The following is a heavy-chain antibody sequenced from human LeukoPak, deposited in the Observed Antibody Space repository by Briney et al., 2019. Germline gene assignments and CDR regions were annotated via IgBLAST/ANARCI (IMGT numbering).Heavy chain of an antibody. CDR3: ATSPRLLPTEYFQH. Sequence: ASVTVSCKVSGYTLTELSMHWVRQAPGKGLEWMGGFDPEDGETIYAQKFQGRVTMTEDTSTDTAYMELSSLRSEDTAVYYCATSPRLLPTEYFQHWGQGTLVTVSS. J-gene: IGHJ1*01. CDR2: FDPEDGET. V-gene: IGHV1-24*01. D-gene: IGHD2-21*02. CDR1: GYTLTELS.